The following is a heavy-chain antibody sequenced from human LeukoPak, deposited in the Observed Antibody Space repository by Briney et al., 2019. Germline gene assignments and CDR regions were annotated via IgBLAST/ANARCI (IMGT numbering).Heavy chain of an antibody. CDR2: IYYTGNT. J-gene: IGHJ4*02. V-gene: IGHV4-59*12. D-gene: IGHD6-19*01. CDR1: RDSISNYY. CDR3: ARGRRSSGWYGGLVDY. Sequence: PSETLSLTCNVSRDSISNYYWSWIRQSPGKGLEWIGYIYYTGNTNYNPSLKSRVTMSVDTSKNQFSLKLSSVTAADTAVYYCARGRRSSGWYGGLVDYWGQGTLVTVSS.